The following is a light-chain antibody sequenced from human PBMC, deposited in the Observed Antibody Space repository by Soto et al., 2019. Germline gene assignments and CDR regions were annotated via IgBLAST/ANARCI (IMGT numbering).Light chain of an antibody. J-gene: IGKJ2*01. CDR3: QHYGSSPTT. Sequence: EIGLTQSPGTLSLSPGERATLSCRASQSVSSSYLAWYQQKPGQAPRLLIYGASSRDTGIPDRFSGSGSGTDFTLNISRLEPEDFAVYHCQHYGSSPTTFGHGTKLEIK. CDR1: QSVSSSY. CDR2: GAS. V-gene: IGKV3-20*01.